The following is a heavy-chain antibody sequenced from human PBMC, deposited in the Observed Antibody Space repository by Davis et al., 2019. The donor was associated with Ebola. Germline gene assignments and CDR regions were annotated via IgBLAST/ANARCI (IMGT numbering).Heavy chain of an antibody. CDR2: ISSSSSYI. J-gene: IGHJ4*02. V-gene: IGHV3-21*01. CDR1: GFTFSSYS. D-gene: IGHD3-9*01. Sequence: GESLKISCAASGFTFSSYSMNWVRQAPGKGLEWVSSISSSSSYIYYAGSVKGRFTISRDNAKNSLYLQMNSLRAEDTAVYYCARVSTIFLRGCDYWGQGTLVTVSS. CDR3: ARVSTIFLRGCDY.